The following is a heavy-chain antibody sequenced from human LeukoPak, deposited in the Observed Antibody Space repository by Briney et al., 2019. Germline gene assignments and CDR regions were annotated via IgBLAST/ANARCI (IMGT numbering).Heavy chain of an antibody. V-gene: IGHV3-48*04. CDR3: ARAHSSGVSYFDY. CDR2: ISSSSSTI. J-gene: IGHJ4*02. D-gene: IGHD6-19*01. Sequence: PGGSLRLSCAASGFTFSSYSMNWVRQAPGKGLEWVSYISSSSSTIYYADSVKGRFTISRDNAKNSLYLQMNNLRAEDTAVYYCARAHSSGVSYFDYWGQGTLVTVSS. CDR1: GFTFSSYS.